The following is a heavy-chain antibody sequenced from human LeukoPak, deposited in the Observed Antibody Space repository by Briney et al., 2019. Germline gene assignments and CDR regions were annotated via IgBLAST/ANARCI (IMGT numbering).Heavy chain of an antibody. V-gene: IGHV3-64D*06. CDR3: VKVGVPAAMNSYYGMDV. CDR2: ISNNGGNT. Sequence: GGSLRLSCSASGFTFSSYAMHWVRQAPGKGLEYVSAISNNGGNTYYADSVKGRFTISRDNSKNTLYLQMSSLRPEDTAVYYCVKVGVPAAMNSYYGMDVWGKGTTVTVSS. D-gene: IGHD2-2*01. J-gene: IGHJ6*04. CDR1: GFTFSSYA.